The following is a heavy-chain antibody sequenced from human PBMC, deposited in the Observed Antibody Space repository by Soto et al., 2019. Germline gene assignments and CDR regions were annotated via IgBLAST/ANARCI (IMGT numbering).Heavy chain of an antibody. J-gene: IGHJ6*02. CDR1: GGSLSNFG. CDR3: ARGDATKIVVTTYYAMDL. CDR2: IIPVFGTP. V-gene: IGHV1-69*12. D-gene: IGHD3-22*01. Sequence: QVQLVQSGAEVKKPGSSVKVSCTASGGSLSNFGISWVRQAPGQGLEWMGAIIPVFGTPNYAQKFQDRVTINADESTTTVYMEVRSLTSEDTAVYYCARGDATKIVVTTYYAMDLWGQGTTVTVSS.